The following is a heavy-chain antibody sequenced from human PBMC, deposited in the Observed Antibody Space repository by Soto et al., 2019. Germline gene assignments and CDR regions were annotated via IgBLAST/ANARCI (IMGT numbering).Heavy chain of an antibody. V-gene: IGHV3-30*18. CDR2: ISYAGSNK. J-gene: IGHJ4*02. D-gene: IGHD3-22*01. Sequence: QVQLVESGGGVVQPGRSLRLSCAASGFTFSSYGIHWVRQAPGKGLEWVAVISYAGSNKYYADSVKGRFTISRDDSKNTLALQNNRRRSEDTAVYYRTKGKEGNYYDTYLDYWGQGTLGTVYS. CDR3: TKGKEGNYYDTYLDY. CDR1: GFTFSSYG.